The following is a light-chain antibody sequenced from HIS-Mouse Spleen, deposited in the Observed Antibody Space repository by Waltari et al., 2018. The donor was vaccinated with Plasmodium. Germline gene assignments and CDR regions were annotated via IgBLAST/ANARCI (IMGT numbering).Light chain of an antibody. Sequence: EIVMTQSPATLSLSPGERATLSCRASQSVSSSYLSWYQQKPGQAPRLLIYVASTRDTGIPARFSGSGSGTDFTLTISSLQPEDFAVYYCQQDYNLPYTFGQGTKLEIK. J-gene: IGKJ2*01. CDR2: VAS. V-gene: IGKV3D-7*01. CDR3: QQDYNLPYT. CDR1: QSVSSSY.